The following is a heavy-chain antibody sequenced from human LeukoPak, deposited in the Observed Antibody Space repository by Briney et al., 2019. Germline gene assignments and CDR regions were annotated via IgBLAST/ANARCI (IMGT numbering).Heavy chain of an antibody. J-gene: IGHJ6*03. CDR2: IYYSGST. CDR3: ARARLGAPEGYYYYYMDV. D-gene: IGHD1-26*01. Sequence: KPSETLSLTCTVSGGSISSYYWSWIRQPPGKGLEWIGYIYYSGSTNYNPSLKSRVTISVDTSKNQFSLKLSSVTAADTAVYYCARARLGAPEGYYYYYMDVWGKGTTVTISS. V-gene: IGHV4-59*01. CDR1: GGSISSYY.